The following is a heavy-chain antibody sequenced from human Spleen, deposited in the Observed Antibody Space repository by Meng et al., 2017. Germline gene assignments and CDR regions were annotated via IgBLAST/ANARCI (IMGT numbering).Heavy chain of an antibody. D-gene: IGHD3-22*01. J-gene: IGHJ2*01. Sequence: QVQLQQWGAGLLKPSETLSLTCGVSGGSFSDYYWIWIRQPPGKGLEWIGEINHSGSTNYNPSLESRATISVDTSKNQFSLKLSSVTAADTAVYYCVFDSSGDWYFDLWGRGTLVTVSS. CDR1: GGSFSDYY. CDR3: VFDSSGDWYFDL. CDR2: INHSGST. V-gene: IGHV4-34*01.